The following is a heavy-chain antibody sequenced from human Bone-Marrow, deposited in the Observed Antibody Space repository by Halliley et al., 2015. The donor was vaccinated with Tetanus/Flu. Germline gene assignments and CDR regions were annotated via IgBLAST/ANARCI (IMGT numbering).Heavy chain of an antibody. CDR3: TRDYSYSIDV. CDR2: IRSKPNGYAT. Sequence: EWIGHIRSKPNGYATTYAASVKGGFTVSRDDSRNTAYLQMSSLKTEDTAVYYCTRDYSYSIDVWGQGTAVTVS. V-gene: IGHV3-73*01. J-gene: IGHJ6*02.